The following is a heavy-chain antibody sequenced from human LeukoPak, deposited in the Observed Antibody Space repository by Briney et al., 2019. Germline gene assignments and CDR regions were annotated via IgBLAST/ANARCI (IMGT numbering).Heavy chain of an antibody. V-gene: IGHV4-59*01. CDR1: GDSISGYY. Sequence: SETLSLTCSVSGDSISGYYWNWIRQSPEKGLEWIAYIRSSGSINYNPSLRSRATISLDTSKNQFSLRLTSVTAADTAVYYCARMATIRGDGYYFDFWGQGTLVTVSS. CDR3: ARMATIRGDGYYFDF. D-gene: IGHD5-24*01. CDR2: IRSSGSI. J-gene: IGHJ4*02.